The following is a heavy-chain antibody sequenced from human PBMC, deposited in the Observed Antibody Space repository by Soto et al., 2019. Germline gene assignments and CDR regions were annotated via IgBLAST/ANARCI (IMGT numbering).Heavy chain of an antibody. CDR1: GYTFTSYA. J-gene: IGHJ6*02. CDR2: INAGNGNT. CDR3: ARRMTALDYYYYGMDV. D-gene: IGHD2-21*02. V-gene: IGHV1-3*01. Sequence: GASVKVSCKASGYTFTSYAMHWVRQAPGQRLEWMGWINAGNGNTKYSQKFQGRVTITRDTSASTAYMELSSLRSEDTAVYYCARRMTALDYYYYGMDVWGQGTTVTVSS.